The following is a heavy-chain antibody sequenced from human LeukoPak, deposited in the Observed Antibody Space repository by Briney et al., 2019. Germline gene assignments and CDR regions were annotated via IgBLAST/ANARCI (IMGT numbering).Heavy chain of an antibody. CDR3: ARARYANAWYAFDI. CDR1: GGSVSSYY. V-gene: IGHV4-59*02. Sequence: SETLSLTCTVSGGSVSSYYWSWIRRPPGRGLEWIAYLSHSGSSDSNPSLTSRVTTLVDTSRNQFSLKLTSVTAADTAVYYCARARYANAWYAFDIWGHGTMVTVSS. J-gene: IGHJ3*02. CDR2: LSHSGSS. D-gene: IGHD2-2*01.